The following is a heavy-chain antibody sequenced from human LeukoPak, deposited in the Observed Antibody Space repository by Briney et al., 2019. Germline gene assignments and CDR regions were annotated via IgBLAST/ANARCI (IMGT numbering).Heavy chain of an antibody. V-gene: IGHV3-30*04. Sequence: GRSLRLSCAASGFTFSSYAMHWDRQAPGKGLEWVAVISYDGSNKYYADSVKGRFTISRDNSKNTLYLQMNSLRAEDTAVYYCASHSRCWYYWGQGTLVTVSS. CDR2: ISYDGSNK. D-gene: IGHD6-13*01. CDR3: ASHSRCWYY. J-gene: IGHJ4*02. CDR1: GFTFSSYA.